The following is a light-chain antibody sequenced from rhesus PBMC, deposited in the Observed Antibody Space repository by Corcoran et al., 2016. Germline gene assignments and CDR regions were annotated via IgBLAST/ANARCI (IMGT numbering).Light chain of an antibody. CDR2: DVN. CDR3: SSYGRGSTYI. J-gene: IGLJ1*01. Sequence: QAAPPQSPSVSGPPGQSVTISCTGTSSDIGANNHVSWYQQSPGKAPKLMIYDVNKRPSGVSDRFSGSKAGSTASLTISGLQAEDEADYYCSSYGRGSTYIFGDGTRLTV. CDR1: SSDIGANNH. V-gene: IGLV2-13*03.